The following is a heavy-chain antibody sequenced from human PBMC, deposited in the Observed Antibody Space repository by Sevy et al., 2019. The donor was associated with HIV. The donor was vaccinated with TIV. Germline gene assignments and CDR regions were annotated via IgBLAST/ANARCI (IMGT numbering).Heavy chain of an antibody. CDR2: IYPGHSDT. D-gene: IGHD5-12*01. V-gene: IGHV5-51*01. Sequence: GESLKISCKGSGYSFTSYWIGWVRQMPGEGLEWMGIIYPGHSDTSYSPSFQGQVTISADKSISSAYLQWSSLKASDTAMYYCARREYSGYDRWYNWFDPWGQGTLVTVSS. CDR3: ARREYSGYDRWYNWFDP. J-gene: IGHJ5*02. CDR1: GYSFTSYW.